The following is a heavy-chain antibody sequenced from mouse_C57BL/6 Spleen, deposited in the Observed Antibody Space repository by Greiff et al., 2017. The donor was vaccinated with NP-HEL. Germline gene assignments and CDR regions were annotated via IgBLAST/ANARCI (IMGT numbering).Heavy chain of an antibody. CDR2: ISDGGSYT. Sequence: EVMLVESGGGLVKPGGSLKLSCAASGFTFSSYAMSWVRQTPEKRLEWVATISDGGSYTYYPDNVKGRFTISRDNAKNNLYLQMSHLKSEDTAMYYCARDRGYGRGDFDVWGTGTTVTVSS. J-gene: IGHJ1*03. D-gene: IGHD1-1*01. CDR1: GFTFSSYA. V-gene: IGHV5-4*01. CDR3: ARDRGYGRGDFDV.